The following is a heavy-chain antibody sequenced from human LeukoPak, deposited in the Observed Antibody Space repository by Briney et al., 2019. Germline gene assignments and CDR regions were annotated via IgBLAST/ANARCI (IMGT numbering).Heavy chain of an antibody. J-gene: IGHJ5*02. V-gene: IGHV3-15*01. CDR3: TTLAPDNNGQNH. Sequence: GGSLRLSCAGSGLSFSIAWLTWVRQTPEKGLEWVGLIRSKTSGGTIDYAAPVKDRFTISRDDSKYTLYLYMNSLKTEDTAVYYCTTLAPDNNGQNHWGQGTLVTVSS. CDR2: IRSKTSGGTI. D-gene: IGHD2-2*01. CDR1: GLSFSIAW.